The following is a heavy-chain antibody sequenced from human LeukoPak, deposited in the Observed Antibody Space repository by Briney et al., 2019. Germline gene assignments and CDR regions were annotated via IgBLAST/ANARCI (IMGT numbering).Heavy chain of an antibody. CDR1: GYTFTSYG. CDR3: ARGDSGSYSINWFDP. D-gene: IGHD1-26*01. CDR2: ISAYNGNT. V-gene: IGHV1-18*01. J-gene: IGHJ5*02. Sequence: GASVIVSCKASGYTFTSYGISWVRQAPGQGLEWMGWISAYNGNTNYAQKLQGRVTMTTDTSTSTAYMELRSLRSDDTAVYYCARGDSGSYSINWFDPWGQGTLVTVSS.